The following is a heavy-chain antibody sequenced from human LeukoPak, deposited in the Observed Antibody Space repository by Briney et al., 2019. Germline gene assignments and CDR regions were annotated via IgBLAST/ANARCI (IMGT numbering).Heavy chain of an antibody. CDR2: IYYSGST. J-gene: IGHJ3*02. CDR1: GGSISSGGYY. Sequence: SETLSLTCTVSGGSISSGGYYWSWIRQHPGKGLEWIGYIYYSGSTYYNPSLKSRVTISVDTSKNQFSLKLSSVTAADTAAYYCASSPPSGYDAFDIWGQGTMVTVSS. D-gene: IGHD5-12*01. CDR3: ASSPPSGYDAFDI. V-gene: IGHV4-31*03.